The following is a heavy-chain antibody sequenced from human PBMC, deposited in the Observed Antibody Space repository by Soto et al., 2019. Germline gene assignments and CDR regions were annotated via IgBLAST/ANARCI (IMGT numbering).Heavy chain of an antibody. Sequence: SETLSLTCTVSGGSMNSYYWGWIRQPPGKGLEWIGYIYYSGSTNYNPSLKSRVTISVDTSKNQFSLKLSSVTAADTAVYYCARIWSGYYEYYFDYWGQGTLVTVSS. V-gene: IGHV4-59*01. D-gene: IGHD3-3*01. CDR3: ARIWSGYYEYYFDY. CDR1: GGSMNSYY. J-gene: IGHJ4*02. CDR2: IYYSGST.